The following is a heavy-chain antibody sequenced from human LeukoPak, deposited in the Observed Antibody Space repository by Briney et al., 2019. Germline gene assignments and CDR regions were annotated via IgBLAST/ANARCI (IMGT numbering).Heavy chain of an antibody. CDR2: INYSGST. CDR3: ARVPGLYYFQY. Sequence: SETLSLTCTVSGGSISSYYWSWIRQPPGKGLEWIGYINYSGSTNYNPSLKSRVTISVDTSKNQFSLKLSSVTAVDTAVYYCARVPGLYYFQYWGQGTLVSVSS. D-gene: IGHD2-8*01. V-gene: IGHV4-59*01. CDR1: GGSISSYY. J-gene: IGHJ1*01.